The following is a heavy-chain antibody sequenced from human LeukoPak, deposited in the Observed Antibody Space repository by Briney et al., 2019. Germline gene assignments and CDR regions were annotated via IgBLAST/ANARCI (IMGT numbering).Heavy chain of an antibody. D-gene: IGHD1-26*01. CDR1: GGSFSGYY. Sequence: PSETLSLTCAVYGGSFSGYYWSWIRQPPGKGLEWIGEINHSGSTNYNPSLKSRVTISVDTSKNQFSLKLSSVTAADTAVYYCARLPQVGAGRPDYWGQGTLVTVSS. V-gene: IGHV4-34*01. CDR3: ARLPQVGAGRPDY. CDR2: INHSGST. J-gene: IGHJ4*02.